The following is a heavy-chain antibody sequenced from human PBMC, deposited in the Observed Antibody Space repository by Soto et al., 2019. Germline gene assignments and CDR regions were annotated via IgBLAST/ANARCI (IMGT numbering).Heavy chain of an antibody. D-gene: IGHD5-18*01. V-gene: IGHV1-69*06. Sequence: ASVKVSCKASGGTFSSYAISWVRQAPGQGLEWMGGIIPIFGTANYAQKFQGRVTITADKSTSTAYMELSSLRSEDTAVYYCARVDTAMVSRPDYWGQGTLVTVPS. J-gene: IGHJ4*02. CDR3: ARVDTAMVSRPDY. CDR2: IIPIFGTA. CDR1: GGTFSSYA.